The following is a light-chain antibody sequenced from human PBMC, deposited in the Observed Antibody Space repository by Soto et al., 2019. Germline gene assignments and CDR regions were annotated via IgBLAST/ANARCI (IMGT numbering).Light chain of an antibody. J-gene: IGKJ1*01. CDR1: QSITTW. Sequence: DIQMTQSPSTVSAYVGDSVTITCRASQSITTWLAWYQQRPGKAPKLLIYAASSLQSGVPSRFSGSASGTDFTLTITNLQPEDFATYYCQHSYVTPWTFGQGTKV. V-gene: IGKV1-39*01. CDR3: QHSYVTPWT. CDR2: AAS.